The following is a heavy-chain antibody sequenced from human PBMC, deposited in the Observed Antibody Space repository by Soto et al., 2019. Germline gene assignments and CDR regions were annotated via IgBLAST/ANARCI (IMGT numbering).Heavy chain of an antibody. CDR2: INPNSGGT. CDR3: ACSGYFASVYYYYYGMDV. Sequence: GASVKVSCKASGYTFTGYHMHWVRQAPGQGLEWMGWINPNSGGTNYAQKFQGRVTMTRDTSISTAYMEVSRLRSDDTAVYYCACSGYFASVYYYYYGMDVWGQGTTVTVSS. CDR1: GYTFTGYH. J-gene: IGHJ6*02. V-gene: IGHV1-2*02. D-gene: IGHD3-22*01.